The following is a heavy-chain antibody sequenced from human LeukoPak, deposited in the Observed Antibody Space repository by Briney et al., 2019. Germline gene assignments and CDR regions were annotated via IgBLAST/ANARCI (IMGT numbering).Heavy chain of an antibody. Sequence: GGSLRLSCAASGFTFSSYRMNWVRQAPGKGLEWVSYISSSSSTIYYADSVKGRFTISRDNAKNSLYPQMNSLRAEDTAVYYCARGAYYYDSSGYYWLPVYWGQGTLVTVSS. CDR2: ISSSSSTI. CDR3: ARGAYYYDSSGYYWLPVY. CDR1: GFTFSSYR. D-gene: IGHD3-22*01. J-gene: IGHJ4*02. V-gene: IGHV3-48*04.